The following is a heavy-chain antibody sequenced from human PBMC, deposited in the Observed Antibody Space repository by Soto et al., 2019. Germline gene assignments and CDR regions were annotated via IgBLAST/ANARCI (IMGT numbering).Heavy chain of an antibody. J-gene: IGHJ6*02. CDR3: ARRLGMDV. Sequence: QVQLVQSGAEVKKPGASVKISCKASGYTFNRYQMHWVRQAPGEGLEWMGIINPSDGSTSYAQKLQGRVTMTRDTSTSTVYMELSSLRSEDTAVYYCARRLGMDVWGQGTTVTVSS. V-gene: IGHV1-46*02. CDR2: INPSDGST. CDR1: GYTFNRYQ.